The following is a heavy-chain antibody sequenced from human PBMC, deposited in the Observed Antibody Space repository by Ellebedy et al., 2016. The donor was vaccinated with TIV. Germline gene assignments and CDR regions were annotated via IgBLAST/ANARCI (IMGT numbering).Heavy chain of an antibody. J-gene: IGHJ4*02. CDR1: GFTFSSYS. V-gene: IGHV3-21*01. CDR3: ARDYSGSDWGDAVDY. D-gene: IGHD1-26*01. Sequence: GGSLRLXCAASGFTFSSYSLSWVRQAPGKGLEWVSSIRTSTSYIYYADSVEGRFTISRDNAKNSLYLQMNSLRAEDTAVYYCARDYSGSDWGDAVDYWGQGTLVTVSS. CDR2: IRTSTSYI.